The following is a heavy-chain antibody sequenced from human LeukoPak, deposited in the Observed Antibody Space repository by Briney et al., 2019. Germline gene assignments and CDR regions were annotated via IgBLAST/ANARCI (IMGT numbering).Heavy chain of an antibody. J-gene: IGHJ4*02. CDR1: GGSFSGYY. Sequence: SETLSLTCAVCGGSFSGYYWSWIRQPPGKRLEWIGEINHSGSTNYNPSLKSRVTISVDTSKNQFSLKLSSVTAADTAVYYCARPRGYYAKGYFDYWGQGTLVTVSS. CDR2: INHSGST. V-gene: IGHV4-34*01. D-gene: IGHD1-26*01. CDR3: ARPRGYYAKGYFDY.